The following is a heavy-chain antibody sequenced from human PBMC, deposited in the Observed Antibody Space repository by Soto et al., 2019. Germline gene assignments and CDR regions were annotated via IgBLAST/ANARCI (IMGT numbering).Heavy chain of an antibody. CDR2: IYYSGST. CDR3: ARGGARITIFPNWFDP. J-gene: IGHJ5*02. V-gene: IGHV4-31*03. CDR1: GGSIRSGGYY. D-gene: IGHD3-9*01. Sequence: SETLSLTCTVSGGSIRSGGYYWSWIRQHPGKGLEWIGYIYYSGSTYYNPSLKSRVTISVDTSKNQFSLKLSSVTAADTAVYYCARGGARITIFPNWFDPWGQGTLVTVSS.